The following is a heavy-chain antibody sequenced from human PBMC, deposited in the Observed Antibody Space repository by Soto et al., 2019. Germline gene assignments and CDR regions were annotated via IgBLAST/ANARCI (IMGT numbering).Heavy chain of an antibody. CDR3: ARADFWSGYSYNGMAV. Sequence: ETLSLTCTVSGGSISSSSYYWGWIRQPPGKGLEWIGNIYYSGSTYYNPSLKSRVTISVDTSKKQFSLRLSSVTAADTALYYCARADFWSGYSYNGMAVWGQGTTVTVSS. J-gene: IGHJ6*02. V-gene: IGHV4-39*07. CDR2: IYYSGST. CDR1: GGSISSSSYY. D-gene: IGHD3-3*01.